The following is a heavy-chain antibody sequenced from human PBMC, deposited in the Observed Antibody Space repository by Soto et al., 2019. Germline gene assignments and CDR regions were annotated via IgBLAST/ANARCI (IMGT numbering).Heavy chain of an antibody. J-gene: IGHJ4*02. CDR3: ARQDTAMVNFDY. D-gene: IGHD5-18*01. CDR1: GGSISGSSYY. V-gene: IGHV4-39*01. CDR2: IYYSGST. Sequence: PSETLSLTCTVSGGSISGSSYYWGWIRQPPGKGLEWIGSIYYSGSTYYNPSLKSRVTISVDTSKNQFSLKLSSVTAADTAVYYCARQDTAMVNFDYWGQGTLVTVSS.